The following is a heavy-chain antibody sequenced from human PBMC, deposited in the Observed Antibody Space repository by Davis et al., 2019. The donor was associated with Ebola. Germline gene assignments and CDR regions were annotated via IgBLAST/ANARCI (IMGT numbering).Heavy chain of an antibody. D-gene: IGHD3-10*01. J-gene: IGHJ4*02. CDR3: ARDGSGSYYPFDY. CDR2: IYSGGST. V-gene: IGHV3-53*01. CDR1: GFTVSSNY. Sequence: PGGSLRLSCAASGFTVSSNYMSWVRQAPGKGLEWVSVIYSGGSTYYADSVKGRFTISRDNAKNSLYLQMNSLRAEDTAVYYCARDGSGSYYPFDYWGQGTLVTVSS.